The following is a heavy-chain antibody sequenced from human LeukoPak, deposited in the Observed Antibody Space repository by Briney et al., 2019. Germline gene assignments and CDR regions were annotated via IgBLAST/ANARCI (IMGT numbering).Heavy chain of an antibody. CDR3: ASFYGSGSYWFDY. CDR1: GFTFSSCS. Sequence: GGSLRLSCAASGFTFSSCSMNWVRQAPGKGLEWVSSISSSSSYIYYADSVKGRFTISRDNAKNSLYLQMNSLRAEDTAVYYCASFYGSGSYWFDYWGQGTLVTVSS. CDR2: ISSSSSYI. J-gene: IGHJ4*02. V-gene: IGHV3-21*01. D-gene: IGHD3-10*01.